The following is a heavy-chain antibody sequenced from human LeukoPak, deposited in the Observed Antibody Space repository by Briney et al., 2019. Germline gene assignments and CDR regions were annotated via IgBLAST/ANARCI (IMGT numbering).Heavy chain of an antibody. Sequence: PGGSLRLSCAASGFTFSNAWMSWVRQAPGKGLEWVGRIKSKTDGGTTDYAAPVKGRFTISRDDSKNTLYLQMNSLKTEDTAVYYCTTDLVGYYDGSGYYGYYFDYWGQGTLVTVSS. V-gene: IGHV3-15*01. CDR2: IKSKTDGGTT. CDR3: TTDLVGYYDGSGYYGYYFDY. J-gene: IGHJ4*02. CDR1: GFTFSNAW. D-gene: IGHD3-22*01.